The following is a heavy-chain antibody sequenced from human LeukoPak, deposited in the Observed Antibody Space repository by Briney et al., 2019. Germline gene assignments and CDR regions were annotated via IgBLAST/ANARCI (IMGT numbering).Heavy chain of an antibody. Sequence: GGSLRLSCAASGFTFDEYGMNWVRQVPGKGLQWVSTINWNGGSSSYADSVKGRFTIARDNARNSLSLQMNSLRAEDTAVYYCAKYLSSGFLYYFDYWGQGTLVTVSS. J-gene: IGHJ4*02. CDR1: GFTFDEYG. CDR3: AKYLSSGFLYYFDY. CDR2: INWNGGSS. D-gene: IGHD3-22*01. V-gene: IGHV3-20*04.